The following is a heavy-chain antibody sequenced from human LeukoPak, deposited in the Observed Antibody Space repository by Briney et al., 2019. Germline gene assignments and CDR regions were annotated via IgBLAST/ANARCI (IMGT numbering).Heavy chain of an antibody. CDR1: GGSFSGYY. D-gene: IGHD3-10*01. CDR2: IYHSGST. J-gene: IGHJ5*02. V-gene: IGHV4-34*01. CDR3: ARVYVGWFGESGFDP. Sequence: PSETLSLTCAVYGGSFSGYYWSWIRQPPGKGLEWIGEIYHSGSTNYNPSLKSRVTISVDKSKNQFSLKLSSVTAADTAVYYCARVYVGWFGESGFDPWGQGTLVTVSS.